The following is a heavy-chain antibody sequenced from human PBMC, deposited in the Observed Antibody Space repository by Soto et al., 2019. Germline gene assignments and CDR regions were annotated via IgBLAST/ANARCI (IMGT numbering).Heavy chain of an antibody. J-gene: IGHJ4*02. CDR1: GGSISSGGYS. CDR2: IYHSGST. D-gene: IGHD2-15*01. Sequence: QLQLQESGSGLVKPSQTLSLTCAVSGGSISSGGYSWSWIRQPPGKGLEWIGYIYHSGSTYYNPSLKSTVTIAVDRSKNPFSLKPSSVPAADTAGYYRARGQVAAAQHWGQGTLVTVSS. V-gene: IGHV4-30-2*01. CDR3: ARGQVAAAQH.